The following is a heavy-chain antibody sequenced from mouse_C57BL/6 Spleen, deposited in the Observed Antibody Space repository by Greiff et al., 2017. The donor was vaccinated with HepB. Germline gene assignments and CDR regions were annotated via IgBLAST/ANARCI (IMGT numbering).Heavy chain of an antibody. V-gene: IGHV5-6*01. CDR2: ISSGGSYT. CDR1: GFTFSSYG. J-gene: IGHJ3*01. Sequence: EVQVVESGGDLVKPGGSLKLSCAASGFTFSSYGMSWVRQTPGKRLEWVATISSGGSYTYYPDSVKGRFTISRDNAKNTLYLQMSSLKSEDTAMYYCAREGYRAWFAYWGQGTLVTVSA. CDR3: AREGYRAWFAY. D-gene: IGHD2-14*01.